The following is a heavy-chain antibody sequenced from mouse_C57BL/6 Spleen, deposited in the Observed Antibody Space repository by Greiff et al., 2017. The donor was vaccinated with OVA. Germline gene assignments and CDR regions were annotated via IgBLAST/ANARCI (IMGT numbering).Heavy chain of an antibody. V-gene: IGHV1-26*01. CDR2: INPNNGGT. CDR1: GHTFTDYY. Sequence: EVQLQQSGPELVKPGASVKISCKASGHTFTDYYMNWVKQSHGKSLEWIGDINPNNGGTSYNQKFKGKATLTVDKSSSTAYMELRSLTSEDSAVYYCAREEDMMFAYWGQGTLVTVSA. CDR3: AREEDMMFAY. D-gene: IGHD2-3*01. J-gene: IGHJ3*01.